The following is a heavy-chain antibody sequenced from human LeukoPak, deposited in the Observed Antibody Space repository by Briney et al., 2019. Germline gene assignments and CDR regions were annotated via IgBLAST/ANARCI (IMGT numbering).Heavy chain of an antibody. Sequence: ASVKVSCKASGYTFTTYTMHWVRQAPGQRLEWTGWINIDNGNTKSSQKLQGRVTMTRNTSISTAYMELSSLRSEDTAVYYCARGSGIQLWLKAALGYWGQGTPVTVSS. J-gene: IGHJ4*02. D-gene: IGHD5-18*01. CDR1: GYTFTTYT. CDR2: INIDNGNT. V-gene: IGHV1-3*04. CDR3: ARGSGIQLWLKAALGY.